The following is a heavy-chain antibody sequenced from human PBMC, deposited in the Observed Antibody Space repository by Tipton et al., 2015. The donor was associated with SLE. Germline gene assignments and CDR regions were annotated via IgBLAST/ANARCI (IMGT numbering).Heavy chain of an antibody. J-gene: IGHJ6*02. D-gene: IGHD2-21*02. Sequence: TLSLTCTVSGGSITSTRYYWGWIRQPPGRGLEWIGTGFYSGNAYYNPSLKSRVTTSVDTSKNQFSLKLTSVTAADTAVYYCARGMVTWRGAILGVDVWGQGTTVNVSS. CDR1: GGSITSTRYY. CDR3: ARGMVTWRGAILGVDV. V-gene: IGHV4-39*07. CDR2: GFYSGNA.